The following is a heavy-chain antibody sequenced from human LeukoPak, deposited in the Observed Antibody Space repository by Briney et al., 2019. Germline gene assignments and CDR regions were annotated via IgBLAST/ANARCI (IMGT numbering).Heavy chain of an antibody. V-gene: IGHV3-21*01. CDR2: ISSSSIYI. Sequence: GGSLRLFCAASGFTFSDYSMNWVRQAPGKGLEWVSSISSSSIYIYYADSLKGRFTISRDNAKNSLYLQMNSLRAEDTAVYYCAHSSGYAYGLDYWGQGTLVTVSS. J-gene: IGHJ4*02. D-gene: IGHD5-18*01. CDR1: GFTFSDYS. CDR3: AHSSGYAYGLDY.